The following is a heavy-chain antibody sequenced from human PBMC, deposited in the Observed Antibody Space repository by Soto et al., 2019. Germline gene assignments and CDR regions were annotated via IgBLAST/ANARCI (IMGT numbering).Heavy chain of an antibody. CDR3: ARSPYSSGYYYAIDY. Sequence: ASVKVSCKASGYTFTSYGISWMRQAPGQGLEWMGLINPSGGSTTYAQKFQGRATMTRDTSTSTVYMDLSSLRSEDTAVYYCARSPYSSGYYYAIDYWGQGTQVTVSS. J-gene: IGHJ4*02. V-gene: IGHV1-46*01. CDR2: INPSGGST. CDR1: GYTFTSYG. D-gene: IGHD3-22*01.